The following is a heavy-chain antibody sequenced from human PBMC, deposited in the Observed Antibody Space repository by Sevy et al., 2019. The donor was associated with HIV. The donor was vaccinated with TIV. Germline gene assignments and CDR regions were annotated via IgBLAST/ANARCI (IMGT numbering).Heavy chain of an antibody. V-gene: IGHV3-7*01. J-gene: IGHJ4*02. Sequence: GGSLRLSCAASGFTLSSYWMSWVRQAPGKGLEWVANIKQDGSEKYYVDSVKGRFSTSRDNAKNSLYLQMDSLRAEDTAVYYCARDDLYYDSSGYALDYWGQGTQVTVSS. D-gene: IGHD3-22*01. CDR1: GFTLSSYW. CDR2: IKQDGSEK. CDR3: ARDDLYYDSSGYALDY.